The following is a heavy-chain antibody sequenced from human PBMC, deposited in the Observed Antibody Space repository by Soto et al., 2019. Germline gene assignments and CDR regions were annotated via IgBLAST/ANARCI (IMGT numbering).Heavy chain of an antibody. CDR2: VSGDNGHT. J-gene: IGHJ5*02. V-gene: IGHV1-18*01. D-gene: IGHD2-15*01. CDR1: GYTFTNHG. CDR3: ARDLGYCRSGTCYREWFDP. Sequence: QVQLVQSGAEVKKPGASVKVSCKASGYTFTNHGISWVRQAPGQGLEWMGWVSGDNGHTNYAQSLRGRVTMTTDTSTNTADMELRSLRSDDTAVYYCARDLGYCRSGTCYREWFDPWGQGTLVTVSS.